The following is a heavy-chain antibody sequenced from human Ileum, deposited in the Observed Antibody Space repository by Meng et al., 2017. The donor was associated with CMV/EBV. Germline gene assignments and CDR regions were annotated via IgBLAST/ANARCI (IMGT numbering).Heavy chain of an antibody. D-gene: IGHD1-26*01. CDR2: INPNSGGT. V-gene: IGHV1-2*02. CDR3: ARARSWELLERAFDI. CDR1: GYTFTGYY. J-gene: IGHJ3*02. Sequence: ASVKVSCKASGYTFTGYYMHWVRQAPGQGLEWMGWINPNSGGTNYAQKFQGRVTMTRDTSISTAYMELSRLRSDDTAVYYCARARSWELLERAFDIWGQGKTVT.